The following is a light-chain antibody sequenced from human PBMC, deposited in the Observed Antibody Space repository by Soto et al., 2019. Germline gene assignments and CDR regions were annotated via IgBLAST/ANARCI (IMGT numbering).Light chain of an antibody. CDR2: GAS. CDR3: QQYGSSPLT. Sequence: EIVLTQSPGTLSLSPGERATLSCRASQSVSSNYLAWYQQKRDQPPRLLIYGASIRATGIPDRFSGSGSGTDFTLTISRLEPEDFAVYYCQQYGSSPLTFGGGAKVEIK. V-gene: IGKV3-20*01. CDR1: QSVSSNY. J-gene: IGKJ4*01.